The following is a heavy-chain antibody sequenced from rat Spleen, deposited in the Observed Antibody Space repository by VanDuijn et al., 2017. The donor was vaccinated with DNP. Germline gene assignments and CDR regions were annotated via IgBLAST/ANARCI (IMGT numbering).Heavy chain of an antibody. J-gene: IGHJ4*01. CDR1: GFTFSDYY. V-gene: IGHV5-25*01. CDR2: IGAGGFNT. D-gene: IGHD1-5*01. Sequence: EVQLVESGGGLVQPGRSLKLSCAASGFTFSDYYMAWVRQAPTKGLEWVSSIGAGGFNTYYRDSVKGRFTISRDNAKSTQYLQMNSLKSEDTATYYCARHRYNYDAMDAWGQGTSVTVSS. CDR3: ARHRYNYDAMDA.